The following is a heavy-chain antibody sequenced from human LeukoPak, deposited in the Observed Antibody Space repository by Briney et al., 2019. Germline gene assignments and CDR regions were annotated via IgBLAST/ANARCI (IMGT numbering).Heavy chain of an antibody. CDR1: GGSISSYY. D-gene: IGHD6-13*01. Sequence: SETLSLTCTVSGGSISSYYWSWIRQPPGKGLEWIGEINHSGSTNYNPSLKSRVTISVDTSKNQFSLKLSSVTAADTAVYYCARGGFRAAVVDYWGQGTLVTVSS. CDR3: ARGGFRAAVVDY. CDR2: INHSGST. J-gene: IGHJ4*02. V-gene: IGHV4-34*01.